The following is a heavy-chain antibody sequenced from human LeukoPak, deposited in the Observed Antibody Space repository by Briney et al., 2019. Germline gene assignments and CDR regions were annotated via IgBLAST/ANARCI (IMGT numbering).Heavy chain of an antibody. CDR3: ARFYHYYYYMDV. CDR2: INHSGRT. Sequence: SSETLSLSCAAYGWSFSGYYWSWIRQPPGKGLEWIGEINHSGRTNYDPSLKSRVTISVDTSKNQFSLKLSSVTAADTAVYYCARFYHYYYYMDVWGKGTTVTVSS. J-gene: IGHJ6*03. CDR1: GWSFSGYY. V-gene: IGHV4-34*01.